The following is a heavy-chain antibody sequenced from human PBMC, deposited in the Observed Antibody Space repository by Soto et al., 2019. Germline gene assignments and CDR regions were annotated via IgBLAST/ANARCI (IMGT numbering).Heavy chain of an antibody. CDR3: AREGGESSDGLYYLDS. CDR2: IYYSGNT. Sequence: SETLSLTCTVSGGSTSSDNYWSWIRQPPGKGLEWIGHIYYSGNTDYNPSLKSRLAISIDTSKNQFSLKLSSVTAADTAVYFCAREGGESSDGLYYLDSWGQGSLVTVSS. D-gene: IGHD3-16*01. J-gene: IGHJ4*02. V-gene: IGHV4-30-4*01. CDR1: GGSTSSDNY.